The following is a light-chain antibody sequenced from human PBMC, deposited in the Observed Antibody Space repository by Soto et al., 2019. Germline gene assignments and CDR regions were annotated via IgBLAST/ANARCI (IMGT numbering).Light chain of an antibody. Sequence: QPVLTQPPSVSGAPGQRVTISCTGSSSNIGAGYDVHWYQQLPGTAPKLLIYGNTNRPSGVPDRFSGSKSGTSASLAITGLQAEDEADYYCQCYDSSLSDVIFGGGTKLTVL. CDR3: QCYDSSLSDVI. CDR1: SSNIGAGYD. V-gene: IGLV1-40*01. J-gene: IGLJ2*01. CDR2: GNT.